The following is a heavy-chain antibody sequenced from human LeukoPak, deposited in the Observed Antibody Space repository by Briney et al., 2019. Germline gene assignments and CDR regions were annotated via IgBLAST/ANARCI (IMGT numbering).Heavy chain of an antibody. CDR3: ARIRITIFGVVIIPENYFDY. Sequence: SETLSLTCTASGGSISSSSYYWGWIRQPPGKGLEWIGSIYYSGSTYYNPSLKSRVTISVDTSKNHLSLKLSSVTAADTAVYYCARIRITIFGVVIIPENYFDYWGQGTLVTVSS. CDR1: GGSISSSSYY. CDR2: IYYSGST. D-gene: IGHD3-3*01. J-gene: IGHJ4*02. V-gene: IGHV4-39*07.